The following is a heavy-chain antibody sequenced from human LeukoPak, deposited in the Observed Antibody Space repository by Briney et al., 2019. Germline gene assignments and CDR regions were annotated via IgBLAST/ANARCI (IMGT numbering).Heavy chain of an antibody. CDR2: IWSDSTNK. Sequence: GGSLRLSCAASGFTFSDYYMSWIRQAPGKGLEWVAVIWSDSTNKYYADSVRGRFTISRDNSKNTLYLQMSSLRAEDTAMYYCARDRLTAVTTFHFDYWGQGTLVTVSS. D-gene: IGHD4-17*01. V-gene: IGHV3-33*08. J-gene: IGHJ4*02. CDR1: GFTFSDYY. CDR3: ARDRLTAVTTFHFDY.